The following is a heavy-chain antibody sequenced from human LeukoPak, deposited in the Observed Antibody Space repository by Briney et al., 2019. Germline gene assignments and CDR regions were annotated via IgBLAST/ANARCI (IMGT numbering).Heavy chain of an antibody. J-gene: IGHJ4*02. V-gene: IGHV4-34*01. D-gene: IGHD3-22*01. Sequence: SETLSLTCAVYGGSFSGYYWSWIRQPPGKGLEWIGEINHSGSTNYNPSLKSRVTISVDTSKNQFSLKLTSVTAADTAVYYCARVKYHYYDSGEDYWGQGTLVTVSS. CDR3: ARVKYHYYDSGEDY. CDR2: INHSGST. CDR1: GGSFSGYY.